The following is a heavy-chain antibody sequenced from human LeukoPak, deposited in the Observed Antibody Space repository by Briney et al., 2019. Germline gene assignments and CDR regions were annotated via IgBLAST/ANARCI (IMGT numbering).Heavy chain of an antibody. CDR2: IYYSGST. V-gene: IGHV4-39*01. J-gene: IGHJ4*02. Sequence: SETLSLTCTVSGGSISSSSYYWGWIRQPPGKGLEWIGSIYYSGSTYYNPSLKSRVTISVDTSKNQFSLKLSSVTAADTAVYYCARSPKGIVVVPAVPSDYWGQGTLVTVSS. D-gene: IGHD2-2*01. CDR1: GGSISSSSYY. CDR3: ARSPKGIVVVPAVPSDY.